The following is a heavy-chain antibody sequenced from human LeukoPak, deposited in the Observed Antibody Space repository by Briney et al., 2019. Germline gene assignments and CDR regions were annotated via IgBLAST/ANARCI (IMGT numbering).Heavy chain of an antibody. CDR2: ISYDGSNK. V-gene: IGHV3-30-3*02. Sequence: GGSLRLSCAASGFTFSSYAMHWVRQAPGKGLEWVAVISYDGSNKYYADSVKGRFTISRDNSKNTLYLQMNSLRAEDTAVYYCASSSGSYYGNWFDPWGQGTLVTVSS. CDR1: GFTFSSYA. D-gene: IGHD1-26*01. J-gene: IGHJ5*02. CDR3: ASSSGSYYGNWFDP.